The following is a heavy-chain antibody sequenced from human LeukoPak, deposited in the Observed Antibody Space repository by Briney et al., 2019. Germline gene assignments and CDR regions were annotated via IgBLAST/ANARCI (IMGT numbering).Heavy chain of an antibody. V-gene: IGHV3-15*01. CDR1: GFTFSNAW. Sequence: GGSLRLSCAASGFTFSNAWMSWVRQAPGKGLEWVGRIKSKTDGGTTDYAAPVKGRFTISRDDSKNTLYLRMNSLKTEDTAVYYCTTDNSWSGYPYYYYYMDVWGKGTTATVSS. CDR2: IKSKTDGGTT. J-gene: IGHJ6*03. D-gene: IGHD3-3*01. CDR3: TTDNSWSGYPYYYYYMDV.